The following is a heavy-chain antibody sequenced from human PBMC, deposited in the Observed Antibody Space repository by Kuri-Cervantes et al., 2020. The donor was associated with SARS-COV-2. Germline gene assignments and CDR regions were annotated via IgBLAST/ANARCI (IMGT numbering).Heavy chain of an antibody. CDR1: GYSISSGYY. J-gene: IGHJ3*02. V-gene: IGHV4-38-2*02. CDR3: ARREGGGSYNVAFDI. D-gene: IGHD1-26*01. Sequence: GSLRLSCTVSGYSISSGYYWGWIRQPPGKGLEWIGSIYHSGSISYNPSLKSRVTILLDTSKNQFSLKLTSVTPADTAVYYCARREGGGSYNVAFDIWGQGTLVTVSS. CDR2: IYHSGSI.